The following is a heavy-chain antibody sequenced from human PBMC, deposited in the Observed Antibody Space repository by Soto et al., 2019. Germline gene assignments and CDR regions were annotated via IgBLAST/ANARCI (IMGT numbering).Heavy chain of an antibody. CDR1: GYTFSGYY. CDR2: INPNSGGT. Sequence: ASVKVSCKASGYTFSGYYMHCLRQAPGQGLEWMGWINPNSGGTNYAQNFQGRVTMTRDTSISTAYMELSRLRSDDTAVYYCARDYDSSGYRDYWGQGTLVTVSS. D-gene: IGHD3-22*01. V-gene: IGHV1-2*02. CDR3: ARDYDSSGYRDY. J-gene: IGHJ4*02.